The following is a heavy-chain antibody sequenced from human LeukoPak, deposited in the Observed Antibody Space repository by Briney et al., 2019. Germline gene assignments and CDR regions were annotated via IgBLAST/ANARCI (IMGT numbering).Heavy chain of an antibody. CDR3: ARDSEYDFWSGPPDDAFDI. CDR2: MYYSGST. CDR1: GGSINSSSYY. D-gene: IGHD3-3*01. Sequence: SETLSLTCTVSGGSINSSSYYWGWIRQPPGKGLEWIGSMYYSGSTYYNPSLKSRVTISVDTSKNQFSLKLSSVTAADTAVYYCARDSEYDFWSGPPDDAFDIWGQGTMATVSS. V-gene: IGHV4-39*07. J-gene: IGHJ3*02.